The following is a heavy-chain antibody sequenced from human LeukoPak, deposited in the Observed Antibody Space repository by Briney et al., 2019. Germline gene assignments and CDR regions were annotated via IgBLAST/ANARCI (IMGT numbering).Heavy chain of an antibody. CDR3: AKDFTIFGVVPSYFDY. CDR2: ISWNSGSI. D-gene: IGHD3-3*01. Sequence: PGRSLRLSCAASGFTFDDYAMHWVRQAPGKGLEWVSGISWNSGSIGYADSVKGRFTISRDNAKNSLYLQMNSLRAEDTALYYCAKDFTIFGVVPSYFDYWGQGTLVTVSP. J-gene: IGHJ4*02. CDR1: GFTFDDYA. V-gene: IGHV3-9*01.